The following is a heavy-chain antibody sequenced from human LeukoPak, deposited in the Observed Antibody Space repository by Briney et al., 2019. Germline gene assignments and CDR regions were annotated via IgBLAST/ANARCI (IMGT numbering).Heavy chain of an antibody. CDR3: AREGYYDFWSGYKNNWFDP. Sequence: GGSLRLSCAASGFTFSSYSMNWVRQVPGKGLEWVSYISSSSSTIYYADSVKGRFTISRDNAKNSLYLQMNSLRDEDTAVYYCAREGYYDFWSGYKNNWFDPWGQGTLVTVSS. D-gene: IGHD3-3*01. CDR2: ISSSSSTI. CDR1: GFTFSSYS. J-gene: IGHJ5*02. V-gene: IGHV3-48*02.